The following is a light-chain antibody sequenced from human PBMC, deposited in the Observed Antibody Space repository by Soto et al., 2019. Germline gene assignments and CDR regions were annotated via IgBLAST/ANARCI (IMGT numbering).Light chain of an antibody. V-gene: IGKV1-39*01. CDR2: DAS. CDR1: QSISSW. J-gene: IGKJ5*01. Sequence: IPVTQSPSSLSASVGARVTITCRASQSISSWLAWYQQKPGKAPKLLIYDASSLESGVPTRFSGSGSGTDFTLTIGSLQPEDFATYYCQQTYTTPEITFGQGTRLEI. CDR3: QQTYTTPEIT.